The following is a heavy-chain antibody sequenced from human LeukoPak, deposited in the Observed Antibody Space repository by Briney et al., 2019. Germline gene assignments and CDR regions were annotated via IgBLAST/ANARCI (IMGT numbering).Heavy chain of an antibody. CDR2: ISSSSTI. V-gene: IGHV3-48*02. CDR3: ARDEGVGARVY. Sequence: QSGGSLRLSCAASGFTFTGSAMNWVRQAPGKGLEWLSYISSSSTIYYADSVKGRFTISRDNARNSLYLQMNSLRDEDTAVYYCARDEGVGARVYWGQGTLVTVSS. CDR1: GFTFTGSA. J-gene: IGHJ4*02. D-gene: IGHD3-10*01.